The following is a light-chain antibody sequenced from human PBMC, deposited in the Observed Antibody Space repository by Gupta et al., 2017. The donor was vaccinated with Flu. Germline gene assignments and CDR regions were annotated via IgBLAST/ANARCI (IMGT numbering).Light chain of an antibody. Sequence: EIVLTQSPATLSLSPGERATLSCRASQSVSSYLAWYQQKPGQAPRLLIYDASNRATGIPARFSRSGYGTDFTLTISSREPEDFTVYYCQQRSNWPLYSFGQGTKLEIK. CDR2: DAS. J-gene: IGKJ2*03. V-gene: IGKV3-11*01. CDR1: QSVSSY. CDR3: QQRSNWPLYS.